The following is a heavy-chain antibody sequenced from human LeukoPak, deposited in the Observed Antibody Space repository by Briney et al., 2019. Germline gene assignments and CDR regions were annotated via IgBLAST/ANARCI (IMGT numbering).Heavy chain of an antibody. V-gene: IGHV3-30*02. J-gene: IGHJ4*02. CDR3: ARDSTVGAAYFDF. Sequence: GGSLRLSCAASGFTFSNAWMSWVRQAPGKGLEWVAYIRYDGTDKYYADSVKGRFTISRDNSKNTLSLQMSTLRPDGTAMYFCARDSTVGAAYFDFWGQGALVTVSS. CDR1: GFTFSNAW. CDR2: IRYDGTDK. D-gene: IGHD2-15*01.